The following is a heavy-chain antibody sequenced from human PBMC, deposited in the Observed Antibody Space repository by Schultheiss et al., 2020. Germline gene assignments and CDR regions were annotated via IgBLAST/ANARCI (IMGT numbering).Heavy chain of an antibody. CDR2: FDPKSGDK. CDR3: ARVRPSVDYFDY. J-gene: IGHJ4*01. D-gene: IGHD6-19*01. Sequence: ASVKVSCKASGYTFTSYYMHWVRQVPGQGLEWMGWFDPKSGDKDYAQKFRGRVTMTRDTSISTAYMELVRLTSDDTAVYYCARVRPSVDYFDYWGRGTLVTVSS. V-gene: IGHV1-2*02. CDR1: GYTFTSYY.